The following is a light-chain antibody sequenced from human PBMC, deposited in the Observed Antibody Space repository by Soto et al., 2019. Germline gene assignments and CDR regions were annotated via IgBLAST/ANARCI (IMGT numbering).Light chain of an antibody. CDR1: QSVSSN. CDR2: GAS. J-gene: IGKJ4*01. Sequence: IVRTQSPATVSVSAGERATLSWRASQSVSSNLAWYRQKPGQAPRLLMYGASTRATSISDRFSGSGSGTEFTLTISSLQSEDVEVYYCQQYNKWPLTFGGGTKVDIK. CDR3: QQYNKWPLT. V-gene: IGKV3-15*01.